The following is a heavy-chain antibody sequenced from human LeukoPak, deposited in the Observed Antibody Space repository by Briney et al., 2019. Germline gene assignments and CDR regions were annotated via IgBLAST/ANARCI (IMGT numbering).Heavy chain of an antibody. V-gene: IGHV1-2*06. CDR3: ARGGYSSSWYYFDY. Sequence: APVKVSCKASGYTFTGYYMHWVRQAPGQGLEWMGRINPNRGGTNYAQKFQGRVTMTRDTSISTAYMELSRLRSDDTAVYYCARGGYSSSWYYFDYWGQGTLVTVSS. CDR1: GYTFTGYY. CDR2: INPNRGGT. D-gene: IGHD6-13*01. J-gene: IGHJ4*02.